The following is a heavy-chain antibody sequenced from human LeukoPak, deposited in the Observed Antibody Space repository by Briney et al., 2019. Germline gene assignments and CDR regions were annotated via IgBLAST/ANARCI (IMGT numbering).Heavy chain of an antibody. CDR3: ARGREFDY. J-gene: IGHJ4*02. CDR1: GFTFSSYG. V-gene: IGHV3-33*01. CDR2: IWYDGSNK. Sequence: GGSLRLSCAASGFTFSSYGMHRVRQAPGKGLEWVAVIWYDGSNKYYADSVKGRFTISRDNSKNTLYLQVNSLRAEATAVYYCARGREFDYWGEGTLVTVSS.